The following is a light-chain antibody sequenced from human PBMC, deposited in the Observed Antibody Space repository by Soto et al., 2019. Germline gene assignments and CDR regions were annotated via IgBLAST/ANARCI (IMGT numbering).Light chain of an antibody. Sequence: DIVMTQSPDSLAVSLGERATINCKSSQSVLYSSNNKNYLAWYQQKPGQPPKLLIYWASTRESGVPDRFSGSGSGADFTLSISSLQAEDVAVYYCQQYYSFPQPFGQGATVVIK. CDR3: QQYYSFPQP. V-gene: IGKV4-1*01. J-gene: IGKJ1*01. CDR2: WAS. CDR1: QSVLYSSNNKNY.